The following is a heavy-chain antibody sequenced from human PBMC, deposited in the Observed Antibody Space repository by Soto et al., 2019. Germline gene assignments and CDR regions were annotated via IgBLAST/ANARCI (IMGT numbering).Heavy chain of an antibody. CDR3: ARARITMVREVIKYNMDV. CDR2: IYNSGST. Sequence: PSETLSLTCAVYGGSFSGYYWSWIRQPPGKGLEWIGYIYNSGSTHSNPSLQSRVTISVDTSKNQFSLKLSSVTAADTGIYYCARARITMVREVIKYNMDVWGQGATVTVSS. CDR1: GGSFSGYY. J-gene: IGHJ6*02. D-gene: IGHD3-10*01. V-gene: IGHV4-59*01.